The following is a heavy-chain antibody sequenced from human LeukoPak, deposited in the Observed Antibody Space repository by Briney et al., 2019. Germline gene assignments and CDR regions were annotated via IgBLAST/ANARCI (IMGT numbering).Heavy chain of an antibody. CDR1: GYNFANYW. J-gene: IGHJ2*01. CDR3: AIQPWGSGNNWYFDL. Sequence: GESLKISCKGSGYNFANYWNVWVRQMPGKGLEWMGIIYPGDSDTRYNPSFQGQVTISADKSISTAYLQWSSLKASDTAVYYCAIQPWGSGNNWYFDLWGRGTLVTVSS. D-gene: IGHD7-27*01. CDR2: IYPGDSDT. V-gene: IGHV5-51*01.